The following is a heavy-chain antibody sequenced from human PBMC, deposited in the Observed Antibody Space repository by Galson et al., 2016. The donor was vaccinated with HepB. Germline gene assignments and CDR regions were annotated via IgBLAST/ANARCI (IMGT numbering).Heavy chain of an antibody. Sequence: SVKVSCKASGGTFSSYAISWVRQAPGQGLEWMGGIIPIFGTANYAQKFQGRVTITADESTSTAYMELSSLRSEDTAVDYCASLGGSSTNMMTARRGYWGQGTLVTVSS. J-gene: IGHJ4*02. CDR3: ASLGGSSTNMMTARRGY. D-gene: IGHD2-2*01. CDR2: IIPIFGTA. V-gene: IGHV1-69*13. CDR1: GGTFSSYA.